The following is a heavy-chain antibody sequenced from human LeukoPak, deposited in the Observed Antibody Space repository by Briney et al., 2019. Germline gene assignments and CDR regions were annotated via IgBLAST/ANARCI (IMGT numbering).Heavy chain of an antibody. J-gene: IGHJ4*02. D-gene: IGHD5/OR15-5a*01. CDR1: GYTFTGYY. CDR2: INPNNGVT. Sequence: ASVKVSCKASGYTFTGYYMHWVRQAPGQGLEWMGWINPNNGVTNYAQNFEGRVTMTRDTSISTLYMDLSRLRSDDTAVYFCARGGVYTDSWGQRTLVTVSS. CDR3: ARGGVYTDS. V-gene: IGHV1-2*02.